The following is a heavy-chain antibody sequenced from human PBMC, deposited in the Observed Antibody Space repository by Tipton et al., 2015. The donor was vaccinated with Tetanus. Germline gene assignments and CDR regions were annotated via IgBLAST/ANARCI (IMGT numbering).Heavy chain of an antibody. CDR1: GYTFTSYA. CDR2: INAGNGNT. CDR3: ARDGFLEWLVMYYFDY. J-gene: IGHJ4*02. V-gene: IGHV1-3*01. D-gene: IGHD3-3*01. Sequence: QLVQSGPEVKKPGASVKVSCKASGYTFTSYAMHWVRQAPGQRLEWMGWINAGNGNTKYSQKFQGRVTITRDTSASTAYMELSSLRSEDTAVYYCARDGFLEWLVMYYFDYWGQGTLVTVSS.